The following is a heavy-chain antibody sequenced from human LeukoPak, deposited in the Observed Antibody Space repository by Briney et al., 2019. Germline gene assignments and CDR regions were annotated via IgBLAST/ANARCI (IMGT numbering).Heavy chain of an antibody. CDR1: GGTFSSYA. J-gene: IGHJ6*02. Sequence: SVKVSCKASGGTFSSYAISWVRQAPGQGLEWMGGIIPIFGTANYAQKFQGRVTIIADESTSTAYMELSSLRSEDTAVYYCAIHYGDYVGYYYYGMDVWGQGTTVIVSS. CDR2: IIPIFGTA. CDR3: AIHYGDYVGYYYYGMDV. V-gene: IGHV1-69*13. D-gene: IGHD4-17*01.